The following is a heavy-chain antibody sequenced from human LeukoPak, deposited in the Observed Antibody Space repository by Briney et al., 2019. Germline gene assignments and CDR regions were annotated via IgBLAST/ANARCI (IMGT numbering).Heavy chain of an antibody. D-gene: IGHD6-13*01. Sequence: GGSLRLSCAASGFTFSSYGMNWVRQAPGKGLEWVAIISYDGSNKYYADSVKGRFTISRDNSKNTLYLQMNSLRAEDTAVYYCAKGTRQQLVLSYFDYWGQGTLVTVSS. CDR3: AKGTRQQLVLSYFDY. CDR1: GFTFSSYG. J-gene: IGHJ4*02. CDR2: ISYDGSNK. V-gene: IGHV3-30*18.